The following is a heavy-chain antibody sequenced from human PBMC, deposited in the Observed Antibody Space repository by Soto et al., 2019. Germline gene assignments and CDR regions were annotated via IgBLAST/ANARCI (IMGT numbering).Heavy chain of an antibody. CDR1: GFTFSTYW. CDR2: INEDGNER. J-gene: IGHJ4*02. Sequence: EVQLVESGGGLVQPGGSLRLSCAASGFTFSTYWMSWVRQTPGKGLEWVANINEDGNERYYVDSVKGRFTISRDNAKNSPLLQMNSLMGEETAVYSCARVWFLDYWGKGTLVTVS. CDR3: ARVWFLDY. V-gene: IGHV3-7*05. D-gene: IGHD2-21*01.